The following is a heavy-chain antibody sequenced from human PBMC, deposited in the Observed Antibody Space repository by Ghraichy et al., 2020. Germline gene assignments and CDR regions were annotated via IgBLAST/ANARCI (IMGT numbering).Heavy chain of an antibody. Sequence: GVLNISCAASGFTFSGSAMHWVRQASGKGLEWVGRIRSKANSYVTAYAASVKGRFTISRDDSKNTAYLQMNSLKTEDTAVYYCTSLTDSSGWYRFDYWGQGTLVTVSS. CDR2: IRSKANSYVT. CDR3: TSLTDSSGWYRFDY. J-gene: IGHJ4*02. V-gene: IGHV3-73*01. D-gene: IGHD6-19*01. CDR1: GFTFSGSA.